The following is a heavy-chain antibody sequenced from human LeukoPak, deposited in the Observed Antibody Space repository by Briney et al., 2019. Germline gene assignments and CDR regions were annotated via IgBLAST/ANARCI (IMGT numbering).Heavy chain of an antibody. J-gene: IGHJ4*02. CDR3: ARSREGGYVGAPFDY. D-gene: IGHD5-12*01. CDR2: INPSGGST. Sequence: ASVKVSCKASGYTFTSYYMHWVRQAPGQGLEWMGIINPSGGSTSYAQKFQGRVTMTRDTSTSTVYMELSSLRSEDTAVYYCARSREGGYVGAPFDYWGQGTLVTVSS. CDR1: GYTFTSYY. V-gene: IGHV1-46*01.